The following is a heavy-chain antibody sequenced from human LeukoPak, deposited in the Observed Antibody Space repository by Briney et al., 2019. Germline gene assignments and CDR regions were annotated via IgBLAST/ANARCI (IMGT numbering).Heavy chain of an antibody. Sequence: NPSETLSLTCAVYVGSFSGYYWSWIRQPPGKGLEWIGEINHSGSTNYNPSLKSRVTMSVDTSKNQFSLKLSSVTAADTAVYYCARRPRNSGSYDGPSGLDYWGQGTLVTVSS. J-gene: IGHJ4*02. D-gene: IGHD1-26*01. CDR1: VGSFSGYY. CDR3: ARRPRNSGSYDGPSGLDY. CDR2: INHSGST. V-gene: IGHV4-34*01.